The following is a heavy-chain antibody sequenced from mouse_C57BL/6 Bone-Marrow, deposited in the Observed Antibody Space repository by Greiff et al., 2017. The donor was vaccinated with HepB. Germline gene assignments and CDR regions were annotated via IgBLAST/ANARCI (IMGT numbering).Heavy chain of an antibody. V-gene: IGHV5-4*01. CDR1: GFTFSSYA. Sequence: VQLVESGGGLVKPGGSLKLSCAASGFTFSSYAMSWVRQTPEKRLEWVATISDGGSYTYYPDNVKGRFTISRDNAKNNLYLQMSHLKSEDTAMYYCARDKEGGQASAMDYWGQGTSVTVSS. CDR3: ARDKEGGQASAMDY. J-gene: IGHJ4*01. D-gene: IGHD3-2*02. CDR2: ISDGGSYT.